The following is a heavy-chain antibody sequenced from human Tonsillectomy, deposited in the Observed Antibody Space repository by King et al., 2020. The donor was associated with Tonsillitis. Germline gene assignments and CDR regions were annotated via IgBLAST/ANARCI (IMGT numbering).Heavy chain of an antibody. CDR1: GFTFTSSA. CDR3: AARVVVVADTRNKPRDY. J-gene: IGHJ4*02. Sequence: QLVQSGPEVKKPGTSVKVYCKASGFTFTSSAMQWVRQARGQRLEGIGWIVVASGNTNYAQKFHERVTITRDMPTSTAYMELSSLRSEDTAVYYCAARVVVVADTRNKPRDYWGQGTLVTVSS. V-gene: IGHV1-58*02. CDR2: IVVASGNT. D-gene: IGHD2-15*01.